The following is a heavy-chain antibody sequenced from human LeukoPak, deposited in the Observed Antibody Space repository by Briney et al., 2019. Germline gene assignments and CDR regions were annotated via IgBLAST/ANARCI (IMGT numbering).Heavy chain of an antibody. CDR3: ATLGYSSSSLDY. J-gene: IGHJ4*02. V-gene: IGHV1-46*01. D-gene: IGHD6-6*01. CDR2: INPSGGST. CDR1: GYTFTTYY. Sequence: GASVKVSCKASGYTFTTYYMHWVRQAPGQGLEWMGIINPSGGSTSYAQKFQGRVTVTRDTSTSTVYMELSSLRSEDTAVYYCATLGYSSSSLDYWGQGTLVTVSS.